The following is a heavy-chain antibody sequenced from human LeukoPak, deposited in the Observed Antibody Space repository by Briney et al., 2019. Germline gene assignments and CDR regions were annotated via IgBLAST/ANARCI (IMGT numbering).Heavy chain of an antibody. D-gene: IGHD3-22*01. V-gene: IGHV1-69*13. CDR2: IIPIFGTA. Sequence: SVKVSCKASGYTFTSYDISWVRQAPGQGLEWMGGIIPIFGTANYAQKFQGRVTITADESTSTAYMELSSLRSEDTAVYYCARDLNYYDSSGYSMEYWGQGTLVTVSS. CDR3: ARDLNYYDSSGYSMEY. J-gene: IGHJ4*02. CDR1: GYTFTSYD.